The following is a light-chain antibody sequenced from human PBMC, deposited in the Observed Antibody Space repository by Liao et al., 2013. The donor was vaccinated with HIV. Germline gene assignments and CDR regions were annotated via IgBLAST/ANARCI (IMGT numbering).Light chain of an antibody. CDR2: YDG. CDR3: QVFDSATDHYF. CDR1: NIGSKS. J-gene: IGLJ1*01. V-gene: IGLV3-21*01. Sequence: SYELTQPPSVSVAPGKTARITCGGDNIGSKSVHWYQQKPGQAPVVVISYDGDRPSGIPERFSGSNSGNTATLTISRVEAGDEADYFCQVFDSATDHYFFGTGTTVSVL.